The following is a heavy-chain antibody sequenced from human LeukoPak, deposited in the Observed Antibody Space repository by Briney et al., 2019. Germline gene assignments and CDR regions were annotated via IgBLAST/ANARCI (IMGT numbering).Heavy chain of an antibody. CDR2: IWYDGSRD. J-gene: IGHJ5*02. CDR3: ARTDWLDP. Sequence: GGSLRLSCVASGYSFSTHGIQWVRQAPGKGLEWVAVIWYDGSRDDYAESVKGRFTVSRDNANNTAYLQMNSLRVEDTAVYYCARTDWLDPWGQGTLVTVSS. V-gene: IGHV3-33*01. CDR1: GYSFSTHG.